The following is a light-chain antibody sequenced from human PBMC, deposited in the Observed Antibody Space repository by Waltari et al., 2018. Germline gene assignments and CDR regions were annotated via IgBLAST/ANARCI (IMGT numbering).Light chain of an antibody. J-gene: IGKJ1*01. Sequence: DIQMTQSPSTLSASVGDRVTITCRASQSISSCLSWYQQKPWRAPKLLMYDAYSLESGVPSRFSGSGSGTEFTLTVSSLQPDDFATYYCQHYNSYPWTFGQGTKVEIK. CDR2: DAY. V-gene: IGKV1-5*01. CDR1: QSISSC. CDR3: QHYNSYPWT.